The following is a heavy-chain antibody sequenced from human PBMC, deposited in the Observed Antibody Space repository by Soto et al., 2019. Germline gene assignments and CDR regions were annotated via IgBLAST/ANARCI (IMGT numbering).Heavy chain of an antibody. CDR2: ISRSSSYI. Sequence: EVQLAESGGGLVKPGGSLRLYFEASGFTFSDYTMNWVRQAPGKGLEWVSYISRSSSYINYADSVKGRFTISRDNAKNSLHLQMNSLRADDTAVYYCASSRGYSKHKLDYWGQGTLVAVSS. J-gene: IGHJ4*02. CDR1: GFTFSDYT. D-gene: IGHD5-18*01. V-gene: IGHV3-21*01. CDR3: ASSRGYSKHKLDY.